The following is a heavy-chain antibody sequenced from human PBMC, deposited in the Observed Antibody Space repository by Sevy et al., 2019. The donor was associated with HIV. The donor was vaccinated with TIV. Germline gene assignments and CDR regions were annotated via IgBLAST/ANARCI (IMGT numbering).Heavy chain of an antibody. CDR2: VHNTGSA. V-gene: IGHV4-61*02. CDR1: GGSVTRGQFY. D-gene: IGHD4-17*01. CDR3: ARHVGDYVFRYFDL. Sequence: SETLSLTCTFSGGSVTRGQFYWSWIRQPAGKGLDWIGRVHNTGSATYNPSLRNRVGMSIDTSKNQFSLVLSSVTTADTAVYYCARHVGDYVFRYFDLWGRGTLVTVSS. J-gene: IGHJ2*01.